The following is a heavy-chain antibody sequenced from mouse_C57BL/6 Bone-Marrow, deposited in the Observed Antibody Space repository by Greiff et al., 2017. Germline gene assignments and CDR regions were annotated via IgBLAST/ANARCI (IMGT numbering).Heavy chain of an antibody. CDR1: GYTFTDYE. CDR3: TRSRLRNFDY. V-gene: IGHV1-15*01. Sequence: VKLQQSGAELVRPGASVTLSCKASGYTFTDYEMHWVKQTPVHGLEWIGAIDPETGGTAYNQKFKGKAILTADKSSSTAYMELRSLTSEDSAVYYCTRSRLRNFDYWGQGTTLTVSS. J-gene: IGHJ2*01. D-gene: IGHD1-1*01. CDR2: IDPETGGT.